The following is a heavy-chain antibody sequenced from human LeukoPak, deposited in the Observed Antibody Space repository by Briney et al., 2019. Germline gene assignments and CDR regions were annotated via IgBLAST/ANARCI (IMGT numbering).Heavy chain of an antibody. D-gene: IGHD3-10*01. V-gene: IGHV4-4*02. Sequence: PSETLSLTCAVSGGPISSSNWWSWVRQPPGKGLEWIGYIYYSGSAYYNPSLKSRVTISVDTSENQFSLKLSSVTAADTAVYYCARVNYGSATKEDYWGQGTLVTVSS. J-gene: IGHJ4*02. CDR2: IYYSGSA. CDR3: ARVNYGSATKEDY. CDR1: GGPISSSNW.